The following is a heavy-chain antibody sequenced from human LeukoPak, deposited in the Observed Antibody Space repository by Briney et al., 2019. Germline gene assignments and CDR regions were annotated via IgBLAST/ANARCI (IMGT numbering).Heavy chain of an antibody. CDR3: TRGGDGFDP. CDR1: GFTFSRYD. CDR2: IDTAGDT. Sequence: PGGSLRLSCAASGFTFSRYDMHWVRHATGKGLEWVSAIDTAGDTYYSGSVKGRFTISRENAKNSFYLQMNSLRAGDTAVYYCTRGGDGFDPWGQGTLVTVSS. V-gene: IGHV3-13*01. D-gene: IGHD3-16*01. J-gene: IGHJ5*02.